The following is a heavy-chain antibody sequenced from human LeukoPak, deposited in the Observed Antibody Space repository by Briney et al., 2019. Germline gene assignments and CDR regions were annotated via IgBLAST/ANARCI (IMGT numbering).Heavy chain of an antibody. CDR3: ARGLARETTYYDFWSGYYFDY. V-gene: IGHV4-34*01. CDR1: GGSFSGYY. D-gene: IGHD3-3*01. J-gene: IGHJ4*02. Sequence: SETLSLTCAVYGGSFSGYYWSWIRQPPGKGLEWIGEINHSGSTNYNPSLKSRVTISVDTSKNQFSLKLSSVTAADTAVYYCARGLARETTYYDFWSGYYFDYWGQGTLVTVSS. CDR2: INHSGST.